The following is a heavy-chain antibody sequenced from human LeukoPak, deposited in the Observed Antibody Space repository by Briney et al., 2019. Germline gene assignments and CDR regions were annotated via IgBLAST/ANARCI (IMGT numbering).Heavy chain of an antibody. CDR3: ANDVGYTVTRNYYYYYAMDV. J-gene: IGHJ6*02. V-gene: IGHV3-43*02. Sequence: GGSLRLSCAASGFIFDDYGMHWVRQAPGKGLEWVSLISGDGGSTYYADSVKGRFTLSRDNSKNSLYLQMNSLRTEDTAFYYCANDVGYTVTRNYYYYYAMDVWGQGTTVTVSS. CDR1: GFIFDDYG. CDR2: ISGDGGST. D-gene: IGHD4-17*01.